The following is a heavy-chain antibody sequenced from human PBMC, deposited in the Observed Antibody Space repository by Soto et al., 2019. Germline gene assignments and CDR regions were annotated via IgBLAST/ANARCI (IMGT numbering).Heavy chain of an antibody. V-gene: IGHV3-74*01. CDR1: GFTFSSYW. D-gene: IGHD6-19*01. CDR2: INSDGSST. J-gene: IGHJ4*02. Sequence: EVQLVESGGGLVQPGGSLRLSCAASGFTFSSYWMHWVRQAPGKGLVWVSRINSDGSSTSYADSVKGRFTISRDNAQNKLYLQMNSLRAEGTAGYYCARGSRQPWLVPPPGGGQGTLVTVSS. CDR3: ARGSRQPWLVPPPG.